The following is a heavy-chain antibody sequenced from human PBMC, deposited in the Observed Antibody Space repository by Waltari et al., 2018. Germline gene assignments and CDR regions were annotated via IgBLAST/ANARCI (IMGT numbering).Heavy chain of an antibody. Sequence: EVQLVESGGGLVQPGGSLRLSCAVSGFTFSSYWMHWVRQGPGKGLVWVSRIENDGDTTGYADFVKGRFIISRDNAKNTLYLQMNSLRVEDTAVYYCVRGGSSHSEYHLDVWGKGTAVTVFS. D-gene: IGHD2-21*01. CDR1: GFTFSSYW. J-gene: IGHJ6*03. V-gene: IGHV3-74*01. CDR3: VRGGSSHSEYHLDV. CDR2: IENDGDTT.